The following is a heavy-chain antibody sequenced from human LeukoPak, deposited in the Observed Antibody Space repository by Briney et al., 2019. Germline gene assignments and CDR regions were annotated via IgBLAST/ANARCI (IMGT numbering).Heavy chain of an antibody. V-gene: IGHV3-53*04. CDR3: AREGYNSSGYPRLLDY. CDR1: GLTVSSNY. CDR2: LHAAGGT. Sequence: GGSLRLSCAASGLTVSSNYITWVRQPPGKGLEWVSVLHAAGGTYYADSVKGRFTISRHISKNTVYLQMNSLRAEDTAVYYCAREGYNSSGYPRLLDYWGQGTLVTVSS. J-gene: IGHJ4*02. D-gene: IGHD3-22*01.